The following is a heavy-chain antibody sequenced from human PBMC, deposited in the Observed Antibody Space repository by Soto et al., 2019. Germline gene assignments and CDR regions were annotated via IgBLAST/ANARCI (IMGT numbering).Heavy chain of an antibody. D-gene: IGHD5-12*01. CDR2: IGTAGDT. CDR1: GFTFSSYD. CDR3: ARACNVATIRLWYFDL. Sequence: GGSLRLSCAASGFTFSSYDMHWVRQATGKGLEWVSAIGTAGDTYYPGSVKGRFTISRANARNSLYLQMNSLRAGDTAVYYCARACNVATIRLWYFDLWGRGTLVTVSS. J-gene: IGHJ2*01. V-gene: IGHV3-13*01.